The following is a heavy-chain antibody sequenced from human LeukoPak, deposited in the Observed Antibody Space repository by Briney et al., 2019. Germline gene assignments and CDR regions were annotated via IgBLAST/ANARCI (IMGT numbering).Heavy chain of an antibody. J-gene: IGHJ5*02. CDR1: GYTFTGYY. D-gene: IGHD3-22*01. Sequence: ASVKVSCKASGYTFTGYYMHWVRQAPGQGLEWMGWINPNSGGTKYAQKFQGRVTMTRDTSSSTAYMELSRLRSDDTAVYYCARGGITMIVVVLNGFDPWGQGTLVTVSS. CDR3: ARGGITMIVVVLNGFDP. V-gene: IGHV1-2*02. CDR2: INPNSGGT.